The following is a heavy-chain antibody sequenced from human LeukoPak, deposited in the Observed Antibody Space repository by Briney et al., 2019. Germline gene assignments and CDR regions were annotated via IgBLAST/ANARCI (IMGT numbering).Heavy chain of an antibody. Sequence: ASVKVSCKASGYTFSDFYIHWVRQAPGRGLEYVGWITPKSGDTYSPQRFQGRVTMTRDASISTAYMELSSLRSDDTAVYFCARVRSAEERAWAYWGQGTLVTVSS. J-gene: IGHJ4*02. CDR3: ARVRSAEERAWAY. CDR2: ITPKSGDT. D-gene: IGHD1-1*01. CDR1: GYTFSDFY. V-gene: IGHV1-2*02.